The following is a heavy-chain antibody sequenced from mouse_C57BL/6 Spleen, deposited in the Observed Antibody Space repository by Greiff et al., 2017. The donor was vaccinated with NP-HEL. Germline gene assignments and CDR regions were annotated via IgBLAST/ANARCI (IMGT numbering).Heavy chain of an antibody. CDR2: IWTGGGT. Sequence: VHLVESGPGLVAPSQSLSITCTVSGFSLTSYAISWVRQPPGKGLEWLGVIWTGGGTNYNSALKSRLSISKDNSKSQVFLKMNSLQTDDTARYYCARISLGNYGSNYFDYWGQGTTLTVSS. CDR1: GFSLTSYA. V-gene: IGHV2-9-1*01. CDR3: ARISLGNYGSNYFDY. D-gene: IGHD1-1*01. J-gene: IGHJ2*01.